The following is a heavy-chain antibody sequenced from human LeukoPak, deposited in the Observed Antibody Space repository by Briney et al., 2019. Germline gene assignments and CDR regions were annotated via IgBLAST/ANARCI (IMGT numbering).Heavy chain of an antibody. J-gene: IGHJ4*03. D-gene: IGHD1-1*01. CDR2: VNHRGDT. Sequence: SETPSLTCAVYGGSFTGYYWGWIRQSPGKGLQWIAEVNHRGDTNYNPSVKGRVTISVDTSKNQFSLKVTSLTAADTAVYYCARGPTISETGYFDYWGQGTLVTVSS. CDR3: ARGPTISETGYFDY. CDR1: GGSFTGYY. V-gene: IGHV4-34*01.